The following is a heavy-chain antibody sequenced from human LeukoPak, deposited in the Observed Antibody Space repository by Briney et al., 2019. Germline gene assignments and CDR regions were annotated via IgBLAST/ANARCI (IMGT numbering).Heavy chain of an antibody. CDR3: ARHGIAVTGTSPFDY. V-gene: IGHV5-51*01. D-gene: IGHD6-19*01. Sequence: GESLKISCQGSGYSFTSWWIAWVRQMPGKGLEWMAIIYPRDSNTRYSPSFQGQVTISADKSISTAFLQWSSLKASDTAIYYCARHGIAVTGTSPFDYWGQGTLVTVSS. J-gene: IGHJ4*02. CDR2: IYPRDSNT. CDR1: GYSFTSWW.